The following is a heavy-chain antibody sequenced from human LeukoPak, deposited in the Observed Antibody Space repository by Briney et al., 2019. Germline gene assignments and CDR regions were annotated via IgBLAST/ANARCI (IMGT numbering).Heavy chain of an antibody. CDR1: GFTFSKYW. J-gene: IGHJ5*02. CDR2: INPDGIAT. V-gene: IGHV3-74*01. CDR3: AKIGRTVSSAEFDL. D-gene: IGHD2-2*01. Sequence: GGSLRLSCAASGFTFSKYWLHWVRQAPGKGLVWVSRINPDGIATTYADSVKGRSTISRDNAKNTLYLQMNSLRIEDTAVYYCAKIGRTVSSAEFDLWGQGTLVTVSS.